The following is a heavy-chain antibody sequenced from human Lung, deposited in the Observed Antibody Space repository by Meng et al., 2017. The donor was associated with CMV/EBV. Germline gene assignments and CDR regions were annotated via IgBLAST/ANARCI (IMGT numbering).Heavy chain of an antibody. Sequence: GESLRLSCAASGFIFSSYSMNWVRQAPGKGLAWVSSISISSGYKNYADSVKGRFTISRDNAKNSLYLQMNSLRAEDTAVYYCARVPYGDYHYRGQGTLVTVSS. CDR3: ARVPYGDYHY. CDR2: ISISSGYK. V-gene: IGHV3-21*01. J-gene: IGHJ4*02. CDR1: GFIFSSYS. D-gene: IGHD4-17*01.